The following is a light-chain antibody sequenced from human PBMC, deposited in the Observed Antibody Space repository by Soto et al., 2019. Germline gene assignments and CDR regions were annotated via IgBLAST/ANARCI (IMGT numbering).Light chain of an antibody. CDR3: VQGTHWPPVT. CDR1: QSLVYSDGTTY. V-gene: IGKV2-30*01. CDR2: KVS. Sequence: DVVITQSPLSLPVTLGQPASISCRSSQSLVYSDGTTYLSWFQLRPGQSPRRLIYKVSNRDSGVPDRFSGSGSATDFTLKISRVEADDVGVYYCVQGTHWPPVTVGQGTKVDIK. J-gene: IGKJ1*01.